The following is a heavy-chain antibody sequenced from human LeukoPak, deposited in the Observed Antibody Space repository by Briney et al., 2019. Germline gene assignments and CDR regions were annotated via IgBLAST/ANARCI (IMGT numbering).Heavy chain of an antibody. CDR2: IYHSGNT. J-gene: IGHJ5*02. CDR1: GGSISSSDYY. D-gene: IGHD2-15*01. V-gene: IGHV4-39*01. Sequence: SETLSLTCIVSGGSISSSDYYWGWIRQPPGKGLEWIGTIYHSGNTYYNPSLKSRVTISVDTSRNQFSLKVSSVTATDTAAYFCARQLCSGGACYGRYWFDPWGQGTLVTVSS. CDR3: ARQLCSGGACYGRYWFDP.